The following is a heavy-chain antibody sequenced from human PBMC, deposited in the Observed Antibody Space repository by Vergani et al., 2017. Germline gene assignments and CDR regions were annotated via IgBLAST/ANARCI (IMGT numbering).Heavy chain of an antibody. Sequence: VQLVESGGGLVQPGGSLRLSCAASGFTLSDYYMSWIRQAPGKGLEWVSYISSSGIIYYADAVKGRFTISRDNAKNSVYLQMNSLRAEDTAVYFCARGLYTSSSESAFDIWGQGTMVTVSS. CDR2: ISSSGII. D-gene: IGHD6-6*01. CDR1: GFTLSDYY. J-gene: IGHJ3*02. V-gene: IGHV3-11*01. CDR3: ARGLYTSSSESAFDI.